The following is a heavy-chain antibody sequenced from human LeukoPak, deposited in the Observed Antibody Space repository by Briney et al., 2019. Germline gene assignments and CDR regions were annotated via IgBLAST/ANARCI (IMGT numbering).Heavy chain of an antibody. CDR1: GLTFSSYA. D-gene: IGHD2-2*01. CDR2: ISGSGGST. CDR3: AKGGLGCSSTSCFDY. J-gene: IGHJ4*02. Sequence: GGSLRLSCAASGLTFSSYAMSWVRQAPGKGLEWVSAISGSGGSTYYTDSVKGRFTISRDNSKNTLYLQMNSLRVEDTAVYYCAKGGLGCSSTSCFDYWGQGTLVTVSS. V-gene: IGHV3-23*01.